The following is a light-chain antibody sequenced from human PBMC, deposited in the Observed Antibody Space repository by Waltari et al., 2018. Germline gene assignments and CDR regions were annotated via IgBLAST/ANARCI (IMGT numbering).Light chain of an antibody. CDR1: QSVSRA. CDR3: QHYVRLPAT. Sequence: EIVLTQSPGTLSLSLGERATLSCRASQSVSRALAWYQQKPGQAPRLLIYDASTRATGIPDRFSGSGSGTDFSLTISRREPDDFAVYYCQHYVRLPATFGQGTTVEI. V-gene: IGKV3-20*01. CDR2: DAS. J-gene: IGKJ1*01.